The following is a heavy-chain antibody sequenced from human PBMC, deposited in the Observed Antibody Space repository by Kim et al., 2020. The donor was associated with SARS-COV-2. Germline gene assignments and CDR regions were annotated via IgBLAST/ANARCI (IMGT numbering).Heavy chain of an antibody. J-gene: IGHJ4*02. CDR2: TYYRSKWYN. D-gene: IGHD3-22*01. V-gene: IGHV6-1*01. Sequence: SQTLSLTCAISGDSVSSNSAAWNWIRQSPSRGLEWLGRTYYRSKWYNDYAVSVKSRITINPDTSKNQFSLQLNSVTPEDTAVYYCARDSDSSGYYGGYFDYWGQGTLVTVSS. CDR3: ARDSDSSGYYGGYFDY. CDR1: GDSVSSNSAA.